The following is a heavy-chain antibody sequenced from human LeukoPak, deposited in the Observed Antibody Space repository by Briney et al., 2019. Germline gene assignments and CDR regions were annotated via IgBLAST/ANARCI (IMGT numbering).Heavy chain of an antibody. V-gene: IGHV3-23*01. CDR1: GFTFRSYA. CDR3: AKGARYYEPLLDAFDI. Sequence: GGSLRLSYAASGFTFRSYAMSWVRQAPGKGLEWVSAISGSGGRAYYADSVKGRFTISRDNSKNTLYLQMNSLRAEDTAVYYCAKGARYYEPLLDAFDIWGQGTMVTVSS. J-gene: IGHJ3*02. CDR2: ISGSGGRA. D-gene: IGHD3-3*01.